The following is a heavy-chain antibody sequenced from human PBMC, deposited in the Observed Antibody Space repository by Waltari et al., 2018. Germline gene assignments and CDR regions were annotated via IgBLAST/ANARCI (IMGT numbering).Heavy chain of an antibody. CDR3: ARFSKSANWIDP. J-gene: IGHJ5*02. V-gene: IGHV4-39*01. D-gene: IGHD3-3*02. Sequence: QLQLQESGPGLVKPSETLSLTCTVSGGSISSSSYYWGWIRQPPGKGLEWIGGISYSGSTYYNTSLMSRVTISVDTSKNQFSLKLTSVIAAETAVFYCARFSKSANWIDPWGQGTLVTVSS. CDR2: ISYSGST. CDR1: GGSISSSSYY.